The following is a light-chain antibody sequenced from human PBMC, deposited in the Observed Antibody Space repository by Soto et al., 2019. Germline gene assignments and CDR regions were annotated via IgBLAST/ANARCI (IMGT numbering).Light chain of an antibody. Sequence: DIQMTQSPSILCASVVDRVTITCRASQSIRSWLAWYQQKPGKAPKLLIYDAYSLESGVPSRFSGRRSGTEFTLTIAGLQPEDFATYYCQQYESYSPLTFGGGTKVDIK. J-gene: IGKJ4*01. V-gene: IGKV1-5*01. CDR3: QQYESYSPLT. CDR1: QSIRSW. CDR2: DAY.